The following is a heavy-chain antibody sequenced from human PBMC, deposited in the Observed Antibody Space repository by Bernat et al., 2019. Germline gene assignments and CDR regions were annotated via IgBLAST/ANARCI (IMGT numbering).Heavy chain of an antibody. CDR3: AKGSYYDSGGYYYLGH. J-gene: IGHJ4*02. V-gene: IGHV3-23*01. Sequence: DVQLLESGGGLVQPGVSLRLSCAASGFSFSTYGMSWVRQASRKGLEWVSGISGSGMNTYYADSVKGRFTISRDNSKTTLYLHMNSLGAEDTGVYYCAKGSYYDSGGYYYLGHWGQGTLVTVPS. CDR1: GFSFSTYG. CDR2: ISGSGMNT. D-gene: IGHD3-22*01.